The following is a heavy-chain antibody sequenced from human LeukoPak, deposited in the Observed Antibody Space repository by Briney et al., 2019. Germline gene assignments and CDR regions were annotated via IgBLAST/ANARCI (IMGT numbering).Heavy chain of an antibody. V-gene: IGHV4-39*01. Sequence: SEALSLTCTVSGVSISSSNSYWGWIRQPPGKGLEWIGSIYYTGNTYYNASLKSRVTISIDTSKNQISLRLTSVTATDTAVYYCARQTGSGLFILPGGQGTLVTVSS. CDR2: IYYTGNT. CDR3: ARQTGSGLFILP. J-gene: IGHJ4*02. CDR1: GVSISSSNSY. D-gene: IGHD3/OR15-3a*01.